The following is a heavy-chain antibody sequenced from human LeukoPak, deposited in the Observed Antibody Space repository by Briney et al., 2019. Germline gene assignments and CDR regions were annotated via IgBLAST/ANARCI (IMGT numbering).Heavy chain of an antibody. CDR1: GGSFSDSC. CDR3: ARRRILYFDLSDAFDI. V-gene: IGHV4-34*01. Sequence: SETLSLTCAVSGGSFSDSCWNWIRQPPGKGLEWIGEINHSGGTNYNPSLKSRVTISVGTSKNQFSLNLSSVTAADTALYYCARRRILYFDLSDAFDIWGQGAMVIVSS. CDR2: INHSGGT. D-gene: IGHD3-9*01. J-gene: IGHJ3*02.